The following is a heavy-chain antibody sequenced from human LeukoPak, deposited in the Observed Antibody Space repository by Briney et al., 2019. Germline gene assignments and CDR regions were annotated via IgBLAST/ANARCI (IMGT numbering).Heavy chain of an antibody. J-gene: IGHJ4*02. D-gene: IGHD6-19*01. CDR1: GFTFSNNA. CDR2: ISSSGDNT. Sequence: GGSLRLSCAASGFTFSNNAMSWVRQAPGKGLGWVSSISSSGDNTHYADSVKGRFTISRDNSKDTLYLQMNTLRAEDTAIYYCARRGWLVNFDYWGQGTLVTVSS. CDR3: ARRGWLVNFDY. V-gene: IGHV3-23*01.